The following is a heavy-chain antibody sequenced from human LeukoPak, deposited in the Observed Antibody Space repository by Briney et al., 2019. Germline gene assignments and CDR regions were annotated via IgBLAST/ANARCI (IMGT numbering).Heavy chain of an antibody. J-gene: IGHJ4*02. CDR3: ARGPIRDYGGNSGDY. CDR1: GFTFSSYA. Sequence: GGSLRLSCAASGFTFSSYAMQRVRQAPGKGLEYVSAISSNGGSTYYANSVKGRFTISRDNSKNTLYLQMGSLRAEDMAVYYCARGPIRDYGGNSGDYWGQGTLVTVSS. V-gene: IGHV3-64*01. D-gene: IGHD4-23*01. CDR2: ISSNGGST.